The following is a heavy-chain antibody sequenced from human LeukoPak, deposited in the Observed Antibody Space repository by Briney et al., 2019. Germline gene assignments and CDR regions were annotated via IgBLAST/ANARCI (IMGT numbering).Heavy chain of an antibody. J-gene: IGHJ4*02. CDR1: GGTFSSNA. D-gene: IGHD6-13*01. Sequence: SVKVSCKAAGGTFSSNAISWVRQAPGQGLEWMGGIIPIFGTPNYAHNFQDRVTITADESTSTAYMEMSALRSEATAVYYCANRGGGGIGMGILGSYDFWGQGTLVTVSS. CDR3: ANRGGGGIGMGILGSYDF. CDR2: IIPIFGTP. V-gene: IGHV1-69*01.